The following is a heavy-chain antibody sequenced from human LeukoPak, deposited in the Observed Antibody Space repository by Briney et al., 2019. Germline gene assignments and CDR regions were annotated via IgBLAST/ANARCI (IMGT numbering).Heavy chain of an antibody. J-gene: IGHJ5*02. Sequence: GGSLRLSCAASGFTFSSYAMSWVRQAPGKGLEWVSGISWNSGSIGYADSVKGRFTISRDNAKNSLYLQMNSLRAEDTALYYCAKEGAAWGQGTLVTVSS. CDR2: ISWNSGSI. CDR3: AKEGAA. V-gene: IGHV3-9*01. D-gene: IGHD1-26*01. CDR1: GFTFSSYA.